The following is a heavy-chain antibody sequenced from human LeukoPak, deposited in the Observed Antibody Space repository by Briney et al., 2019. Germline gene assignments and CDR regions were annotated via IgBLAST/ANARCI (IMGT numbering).Heavy chain of an antibody. CDR2: ISYDGSNK. D-gene: IGHD6-6*01. Sequence: GGSLRLSCAASGFTFSSYGMHWVRQAPGKGLEWVAVISYDGSNKYYADSVKGRFTISRDNSKNTLYLQMNSLRAEDTAVYYCAKEDSSSFSLYYYYYMDVWGKGTTVTVSS. V-gene: IGHV3-30*18. CDR1: GFTFSSYG. J-gene: IGHJ6*03. CDR3: AKEDSSSFSLYYYYYMDV.